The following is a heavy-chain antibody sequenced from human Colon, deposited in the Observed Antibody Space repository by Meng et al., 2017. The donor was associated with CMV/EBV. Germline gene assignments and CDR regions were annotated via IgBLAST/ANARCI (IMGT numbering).Heavy chain of an antibody. V-gene: IGHV1-45*02. Sequence: SVKVSCKASGYTFTYRYLHWVRQAPGQALEWIGWITPFNGNTNYAQKFQDRVTITRDRSMSTAYMELSSLRSEDTAMYYCLTTGKGHDAFDIWGQGTMVT. J-gene: IGHJ3*02. CDR3: LTTGKGHDAFDI. CDR2: ITPFNGNT. D-gene: IGHD4-11*01. CDR1: GYTFTYRY.